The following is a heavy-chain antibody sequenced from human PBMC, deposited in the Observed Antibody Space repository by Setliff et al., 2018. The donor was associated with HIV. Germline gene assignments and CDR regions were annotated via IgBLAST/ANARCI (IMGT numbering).Heavy chain of an antibody. CDR1: GYTFTSYY. Sequence: ASVKVSCKASGYTFTSYYMHWVRQAPGQGLEWMGLIHPSTGNTYYTQKFQGRVTWTRDTSTSTVYMELSSLRSEDTAVYYCARDSRTGWFSADYWGQGTLVTVSS. J-gene: IGHJ4*02. D-gene: IGHD6-19*01. CDR3: ARDSRTGWFSADY. CDR2: IHPSTGNT. V-gene: IGHV1-46*01.